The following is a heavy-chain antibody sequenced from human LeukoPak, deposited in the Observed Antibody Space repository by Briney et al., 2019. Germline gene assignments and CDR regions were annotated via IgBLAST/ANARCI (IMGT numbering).Heavy chain of an antibody. CDR1: GGSISSGGYY. J-gene: IGHJ5*02. D-gene: IGHD6-13*01. V-gene: IGHV4-31*03. CDR2: IYYSGST. Sequence: PSETLSLTCTVSGGSISSGGYYWSWIRQHPGKGLEWIGYIYYSGSTYYNPSLKSRVTISVDTSKNQFSLKLSSVTAADTAVYYCARVIAAAGTRWFDPWGQGTLVTVSS. CDR3: ARVIAAAGTRWFDP.